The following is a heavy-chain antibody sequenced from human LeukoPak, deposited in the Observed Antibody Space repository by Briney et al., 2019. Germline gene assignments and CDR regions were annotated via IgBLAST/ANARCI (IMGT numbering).Heavy chain of an antibody. J-gene: IGHJ3*02. CDR1: GYTFMSYG. Sequence: ASVKVSCKASGYTFMSYGIHWLRQAPGQGLEWMGWINPNSGGTNYAQKFQGRVTMTRDTSISTAYMELSRLRSDDTAVCYCASWVREIDAFDIWGQGTMVTVSS. CDR2: INPNSGGT. CDR3: ASWVREIDAFDI. V-gene: IGHV1-2*02. D-gene: IGHD3-10*01.